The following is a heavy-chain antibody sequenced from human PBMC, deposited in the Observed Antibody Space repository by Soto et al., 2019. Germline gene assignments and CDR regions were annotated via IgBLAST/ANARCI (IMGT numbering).Heavy chain of an antibody. Sequence: QVQLQESGPGLVRSSETLSLTCSVSGGSFTGDYWSWIRQPAGKGLQWIGRVFGNGAGTPIYISLPKGRARLSADPSKRQFSLTLTSVTAADTAVYYCARDLPPYGGRRSPPTGAFEDWGQGIMVTVSS. J-gene: IGHJ4*02. V-gene: IGHV4-4*07. CDR3: ARDLPPYGGRRSPPTGAFED. D-gene: IGHD2-15*01. CDR1: GGSFTGDY. CDR2: VFGNGAGTP.